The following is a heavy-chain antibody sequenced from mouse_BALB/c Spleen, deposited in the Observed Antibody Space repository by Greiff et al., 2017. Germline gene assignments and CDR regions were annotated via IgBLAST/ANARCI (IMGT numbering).Heavy chain of an antibody. CDR3: ASANWHAMDY. J-gene: IGHJ4*01. CDR1: GYTFTSYW. D-gene: IGHD4-1*01. Sequence: QVQLKQSGAELAKPGASVKMSCKASGYTFTSYWMHWVKQRPGQGLEWIGYINPSTGYTEYNQKFKDKATLTADKSSSTAYMQLSSLTSEDFAVYYCASANWHAMDYWGQGTSVTVSS. V-gene: IGHV1-7*01. CDR2: INPSTGYT.